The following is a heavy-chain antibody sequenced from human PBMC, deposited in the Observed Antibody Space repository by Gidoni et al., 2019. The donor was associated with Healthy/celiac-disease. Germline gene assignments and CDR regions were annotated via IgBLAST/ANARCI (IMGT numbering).Heavy chain of an antibody. CDR3: AKRAYCTGGVCYRKGVYYFDY. V-gene: IGHV3-23*01. Sequence: EVQLLESGGGLVQPGGSLRLSCAASGFTFSSYAMSWVRQAPGKGLEWVSAISGSGGSTYYADSVKGRFTISRDNSKNTLYLQMNSLRAEDTAVYYCAKRAYCTGGVCYRKGVYYFDYWGQGTLVTVSS. CDR2: ISGSGGST. J-gene: IGHJ4*02. CDR1: GFTFSSYA. D-gene: IGHD2-8*02.